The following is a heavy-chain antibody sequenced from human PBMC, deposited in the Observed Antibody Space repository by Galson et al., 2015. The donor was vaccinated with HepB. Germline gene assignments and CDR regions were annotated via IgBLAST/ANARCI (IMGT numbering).Heavy chain of an antibody. CDR1: AGSISSGNYY. CDR2: MYYSGST. Sequence: TLSLTCTVSAGSISSGNYYWNWIRQLPGKGLEGIGYMYYSGSTYYNPSLKSRVTISADTSKNQFSLKLSSVTAADTAVYYCARDMYDRSGYPLAVWGQGTTVTVSS. D-gene: IGHD3-22*01. V-gene: IGHV4-31*03. CDR3: ARDMYDRSGYPLAV. J-gene: IGHJ6*02.